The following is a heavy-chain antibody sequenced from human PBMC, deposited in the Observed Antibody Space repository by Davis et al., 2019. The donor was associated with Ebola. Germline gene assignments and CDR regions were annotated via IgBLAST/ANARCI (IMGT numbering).Heavy chain of an antibody. J-gene: IGHJ4*02. CDR2: INHSGST. D-gene: IGHD3-10*01. CDR3: ARGRTGSYRPRLDY. V-gene: IGHV4-39*07. Sequence: MPSETLSLTCTVSGGSISSSSYYWTWIRQPPGRGLEWIGEINHSGSTNYNPSLKSRVTISVDTSKNQISLKLNSVTAADTAVYFCARGRTGSYRPRLDYWGQGTLVTVSS. CDR1: GGSISSSSYY.